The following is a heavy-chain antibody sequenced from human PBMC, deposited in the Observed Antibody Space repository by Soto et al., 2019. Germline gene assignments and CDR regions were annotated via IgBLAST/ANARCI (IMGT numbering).Heavy chain of an antibody. Sequence: ASVKVSCKASGYTFTSYYMHWVRQAPGQGLEWMGIINPSGGSTSYAQKFQGRVTMTRDTSISTAYMELSRLRSDDTAVYYCARGYSGYDSYYYYGMDVWGQGTTVTVSS. J-gene: IGHJ6*02. CDR2: INPSGGST. V-gene: IGHV1-46*01. CDR1: GYTFTSYY. CDR3: ARGYSGYDSYYYYGMDV. D-gene: IGHD5-12*01.